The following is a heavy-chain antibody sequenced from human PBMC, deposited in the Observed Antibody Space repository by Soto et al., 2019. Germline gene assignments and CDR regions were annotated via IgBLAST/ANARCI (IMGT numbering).Heavy chain of an antibody. J-gene: IGHJ5*02. D-gene: IGHD3-3*01. CDR1: GFLFRNYE. CDR3: VSQPHGARPLES. Sequence: EVRLVESGGDLVKSGGSLRLSCVGSGFLFRNYEMNWVRQAPGKGLEWLAHISTTGGHVSESDSVKGRFTISRDNTKHTLFLKMNSLRPEDTGVYYCVSQPHGARPLESWGQEPLVNVPS. V-gene: IGHV3-48*03. CDR2: ISTTGGHV.